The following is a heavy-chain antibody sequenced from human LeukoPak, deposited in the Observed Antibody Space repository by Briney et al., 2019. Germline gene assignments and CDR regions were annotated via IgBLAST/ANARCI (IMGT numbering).Heavy chain of an antibody. V-gene: IGHV3-23*01. J-gene: IGHJ3*02. CDR3: ALGLRYCSSTSCYPYAFDI. Sequence: GGSLRLSCATSGFTFSSSAMSWVRQAPGKGLEWVSTISVGGGDTNYADSVKGRFTISRDNSKNTLYLQVNSLRAEDTAVYYCALGLRYCSSTSCYPYAFDIWGQGTMVTVSS. CDR2: ISVGGGDT. CDR1: GFTFSSSA. D-gene: IGHD2-2*01.